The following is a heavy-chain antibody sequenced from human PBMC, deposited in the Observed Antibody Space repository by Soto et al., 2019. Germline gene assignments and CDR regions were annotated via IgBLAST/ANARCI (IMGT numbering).Heavy chain of an antibody. J-gene: IGHJ4*02. CDR2: IYYSGST. CDR1: GGSISSSSYY. V-gene: IGHV4-39*01. CDR3: ARLSLQWPDY. Sequence: QLQLQESGPGLAKPSETLSLTCTVSGGSISSSSYYWGWIRQPPGKGLEWIGSIYYSGSTYYNPSLKSRVTISVDTSKNQFSLKLSSVTAADTAVYYCARLSLQWPDYWGQGTLVTVSS. D-gene: IGHD6-19*01.